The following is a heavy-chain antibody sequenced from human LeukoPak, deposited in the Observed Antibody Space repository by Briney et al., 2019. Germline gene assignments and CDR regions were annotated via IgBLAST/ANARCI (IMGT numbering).Heavy chain of an antibody. CDR3: ARARSGYSGYGPFDY. CDR2: IYPGDSDT. CDR1: GYSFTSYW. D-gene: IGHD5-12*01. J-gene: IGHJ4*02. V-gene: IGHV5-51*01. Sequence: RGESLKISCKASGYSFTSYWMGWVRQMPGKGLEWMGVIYPGDSDTRYSPSFQGQVTISADKSISTAYLQWSSLKASDTAMYYCARARSGYSGYGPFDYWGQGTLVTVSS.